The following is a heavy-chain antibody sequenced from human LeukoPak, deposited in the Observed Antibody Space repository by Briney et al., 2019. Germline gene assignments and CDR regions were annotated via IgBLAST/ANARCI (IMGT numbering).Heavy chain of an antibody. CDR1: GFTFSSYG. CDR3: ARDRRDMVRGINIVRQYHYYYYMDV. J-gene: IGHJ6*03. Sequence: GSLRLSCAASGFTFSSYGMNWVRQAPGKGLEWIGYIYYSGSTNYNPSLKSRVTISVDTSKNQFSLKLSSVTAADTAVYYCARDRRDMVRGINIVRQYHYYYYMDVWGKGTTVTVSS. CDR2: IYYSGST. D-gene: IGHD3-10*01. V-gene: IGHV4-59*12.